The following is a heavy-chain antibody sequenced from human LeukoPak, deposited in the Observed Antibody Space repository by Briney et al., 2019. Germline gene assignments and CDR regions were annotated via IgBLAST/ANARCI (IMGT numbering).Heavy chain of an antibody. Sequence: SETLSLTCTVSGGSISSSSYYWGWIRQPPGKGLEWIGSIYYSGSTYYNPSLKSRVTISVDTSKNQFSLKLSSVTAADTAVYYCARAPRYFDWLLTRGSYNWFDPWGQGTLVTVSS. CDR3: ARAPRYFDWLLTRGSYNWFDP. D-gene: IGHD3-9*01. CDR1: GGSISSSSYY. V-gene: IGHV4-39*07. CDR2: IYYSGST. J-gene: IGHJ5*02.